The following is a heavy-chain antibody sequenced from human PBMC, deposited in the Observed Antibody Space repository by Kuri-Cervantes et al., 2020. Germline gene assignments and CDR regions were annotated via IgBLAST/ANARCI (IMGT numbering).Heavy chain of an antibody. J-gene: IGHJ4*02. Sequence: ASVKVSCKASGYTFTSYYMHWVRQAPGQGLEWMGIINPSGGSTSYAQKFQGRVTITADESTSTAYMELSSLRSEDTAVYYCAAVAATHDYWGQGTLVTVSS. CDR1: GYTFTSYY. D-gene: IGHD6-19*01. CDR3: AAVAATHDY. CDR2: INPSGGST. V-gene: IGHV1-46*01.